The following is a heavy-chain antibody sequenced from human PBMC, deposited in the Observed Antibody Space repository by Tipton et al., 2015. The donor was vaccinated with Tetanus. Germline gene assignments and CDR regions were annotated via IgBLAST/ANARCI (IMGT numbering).Heavy chain of an antibody. CDR1: GFTFDDYA. J-gene: IGHJ6*02. Sequence: SLRLSCAASGFTFDDYAMHWVRQAPGKGLEWVSGIGWNGGSIGYADSVKGRFTISRDNAKSSLYLQMNSLRAEDTAVYYCARDRHMNYYDSSGYYLYYYYYGMDVWGQGTTVTVSS. V-gene: IGHV3-9*01. CDR3: ARDRHMNYYDSSGYYLYYYYYGMDV. CDR2: IGWNGGSI. D-gene: IGHD3-22*01.